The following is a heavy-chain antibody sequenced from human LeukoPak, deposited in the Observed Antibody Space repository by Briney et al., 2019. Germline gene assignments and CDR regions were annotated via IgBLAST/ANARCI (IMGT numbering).Heavy chain of an antibody. D-gene: IGHD2-21*02. V-gene: IGHV4-34*01. CDR3: ARDLTYCGGDCYSLDAFDI. Sequence: SETLSLTCAVYGGSFSGYYWSWIRRPPGKGLGWIGEINHSGSTNYNPSLKSRVTMSVDTSKNQFSLKLSSVTAADTAVYYCARDLTYCGGDCYSLDAFDIWGQGTMVTVSS. J-gene: IGHJ3*02. CDR2: INHSGST. CDR1: GGSFSGYY.